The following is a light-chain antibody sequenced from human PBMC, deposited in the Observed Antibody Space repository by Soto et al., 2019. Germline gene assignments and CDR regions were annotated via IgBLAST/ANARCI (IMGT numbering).Light chain of an antibody. V-gene: IGLV2-14*01. Sequence: QSALTQPASVSESPGPSITISCTGTSSDIGGYNYVSWYQQHPGKAPKLMIYDVSNRPSGISNRFSGSRSGNTASLTISGLQAEDEADYYCSSYTSSSTVIFGGGTQLTVL. J-gene: IGLJ2*01. CDR2: DVS. CDR1: SSDIGGYNY. CDR3: SSYTSSSTVI.